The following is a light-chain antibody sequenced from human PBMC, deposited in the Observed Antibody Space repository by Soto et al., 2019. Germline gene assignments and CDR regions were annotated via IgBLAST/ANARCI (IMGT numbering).Light chain of an antibody. Sequence: EIVLTQSPATLSLSPGERAALSCRASQSVNNYLAWYQQNPGQAPRLLIYDTSDRATGIPARFSGSGSGTDFTLTISSLEPEDFAVFYCQQRSIWPWTFGQGTKVDI. CDR3: QQRSIWPWT. V-gene: IGKV3-11*01. CDR2: DTS. CDR1: QSVNNY. J-gene: IGKJ1*01.